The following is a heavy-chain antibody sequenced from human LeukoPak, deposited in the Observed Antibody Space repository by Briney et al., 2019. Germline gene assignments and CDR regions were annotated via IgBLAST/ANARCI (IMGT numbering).Heavy chain of an antibody. CDR2: IYYSGST. J-gene: IGHJ4*02. CDR1: GGSISSSSYY. D-gene: IGHD5-12*01. Sequence: PSETQSLTCTVSGGSISSSSYYWGWIRQPPGKGLEWIGSIYYSGSTYYNPSLKSRVTISVDTSKNQFSLKLSSVTAADTAVYYCARRRGYSGYGYYFDYWGQGTLVTVSS. V-gene: IGHV4-39*01. CDR3: ARRRGYSGYGYYFDY.